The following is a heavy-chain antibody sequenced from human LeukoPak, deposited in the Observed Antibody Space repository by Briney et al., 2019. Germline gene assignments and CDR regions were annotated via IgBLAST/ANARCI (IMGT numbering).Heavy chain of an antibody. D-gene: IGHD4-11*01. V-gene: IGHV1-69*04. J-gene: IGHJ5*02. Sequence: GASVKVSCKASGLSLTHDGISWVRQAPGQGLEWMGRVIPILGIANYAQKFQGRVTITADKSTSTAYMELSSLRSEDTAVYYCASQVGGGEYSNYQDWFDPWGQGTLVTVSS. CDR2: VIPILGIA. CDR1: GLSLTHDG. CDR3: ASQVGGGEYSNYQDWFDP.